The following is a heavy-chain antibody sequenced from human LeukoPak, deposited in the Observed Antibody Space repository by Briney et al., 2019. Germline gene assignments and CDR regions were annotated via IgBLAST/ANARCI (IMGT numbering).Heavy chain of an antibody. CDR2: IYTSGST. J-gene: IGHJ6*03. D-gene: IGHD2-2*02. CDR3: ARGRCSSTSCYNYYYYYMDV. Sequence: SETLSLTCTVSGGSISSYYWSWIRQPAGKGLEWIGRIYTSGSTNYNPSLKSRVTISVDTSKNQFSLKLSSVTAADTAVYYCARGRCSSTSCYNYYYYYMDVWGKGTTVTVSS. V-gene: IGHV4-4*07. CDR1: GGSISSYY.